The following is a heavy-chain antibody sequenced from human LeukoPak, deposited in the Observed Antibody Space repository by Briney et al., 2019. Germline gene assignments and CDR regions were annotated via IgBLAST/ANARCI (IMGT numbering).Heavy chain of an antibody. Sequence: SETLSLTCTVSGGSISSSSYNWGWIRQPPGKGLEWIGSFDNSGSTYYNPSLKSRVTISVDTSKDQFSLKLTSVTAADTAVYYCARGSNYYDSGKGWFDPWGQGTLVTVSS. CDR3: ARGSNYYDSGKGWFDP. CDR2: FDNSGST. D-gene: IGHD3-10*01. J-gene: IGHJ5*02. CDR1: GGSISSSSYN. V-gene: IGHV4-39*01.